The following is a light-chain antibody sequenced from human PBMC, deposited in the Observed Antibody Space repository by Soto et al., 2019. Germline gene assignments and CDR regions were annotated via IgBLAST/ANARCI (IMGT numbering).Light chain of an antibody. CDR3: SSYAASTYV. J-gene: IGLJ1*01. Sequence: QSALTQPPSASGSPGQSVTISRTGTSSDVGGYNYVSWYQQHPGKAPKLIIYEVSKRPSGVPDRFSGSKSGNTASLTVSGLQTEDEADYYCSSYAASTYVFGTGTKVTVL. CDR1: SSDVGGYNY. CDR2: EVS. V-gene: IGLV2-8*01.